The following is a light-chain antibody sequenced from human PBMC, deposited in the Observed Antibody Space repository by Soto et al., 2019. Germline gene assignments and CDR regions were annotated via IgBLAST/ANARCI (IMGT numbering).Light chain of an antibody. J-gene: IGLJ3*02. CDR1: SSDVGGHNS. CDR3: SSYTTTNTWV. Sequence: QSALTQPASVSGSPGQSITISCTGTSSDVGGHNSVSWYQQHPGKAPKLTIYEVSNRPSGVSNRFSGSKSDNTASLTISGLQAEDEADYYCSSYTTTNTWVFGGGTKVTVL. V-gene: IGLV2-14*01. CDR2: EVS.